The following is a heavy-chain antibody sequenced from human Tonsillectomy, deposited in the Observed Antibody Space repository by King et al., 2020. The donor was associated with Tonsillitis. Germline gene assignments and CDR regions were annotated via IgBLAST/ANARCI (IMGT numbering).Heavy chain of an antibody. V-gene: IGHV3-23*04. Sequence: AQLVQSGGGLVQPGGSLRLSCAASGFTLRDYAMNWVRQAPGKGLEWVSDISGSAGSTNYADSVKGRFAISIDNSKNTLYLQMSSLRAEDTALYYCAKDLYYDTRGYRRSGAFDIWGQGTKVTVSS. CDR3: AKDLYYDTRGYRRSGAFDI. CDR1: GFTLRDYA. D-gene: IGHD3-22*01. CDR2: ISGSAGST. J-gene: IGHJ3*02.